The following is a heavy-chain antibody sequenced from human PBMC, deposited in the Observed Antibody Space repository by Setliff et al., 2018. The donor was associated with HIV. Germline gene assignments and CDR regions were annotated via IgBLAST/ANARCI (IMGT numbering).Heavy chain of an antibody. Sequence: SETLSLTCTVSGVSISNYYWSWIRQPPGKGLEWIGYMYYSGNTNYNPSLKSRVTISVDTSKSQFSLKLNSVTAADTAVFYCARLTTTYYYDSSAYYHPVWGQGTLVTVSS. V-gene: IGHV4-59*12. CDR3: ARLTTTYYYDSSAYYHPV. D-gene: IGHD3-22*01. CDR2: MYYSGNT. J-gene: IGHJ4*02. CDR1: GVSISNYY.